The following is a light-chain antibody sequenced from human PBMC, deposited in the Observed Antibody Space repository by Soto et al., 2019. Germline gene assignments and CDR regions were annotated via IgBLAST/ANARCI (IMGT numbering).Light chain of an antibody. CDR3: AAWDDSLSGVV. J-gene: IGLJ2*01. CDR1: SSNIGSNY. CDR2: RNN. V-gene: IGLV1-47*01. Sequence: QSVLTQPPSASGTPGQRVTISFSGSSSNIGSNYVYWYQQLPGTAPKLLIYRNNKRPSGVPDRFSGSKSGTTASLAISGLRSEDEGDYYCAAWDDSLSGVVFGGGTKLTVL.